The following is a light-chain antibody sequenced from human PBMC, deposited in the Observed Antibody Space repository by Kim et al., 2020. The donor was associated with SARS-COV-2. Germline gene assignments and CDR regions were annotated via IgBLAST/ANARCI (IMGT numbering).Light chain of an antibody. CDR3: NSRDSGDKVI. CDR2: GKN. J-gene: IGLJ2*01. CDR1: SLRSYY. Sequence: ALGQTVRITCQGDSLRSYYATWYQQKPGQAPILVIYGKNNRPSGIPDRFSGSSSGNTASLTITGAQAEDEADYYCNSRDSGDKVIFGGGTKLTVL. V-gene: IGLV3-19*01.